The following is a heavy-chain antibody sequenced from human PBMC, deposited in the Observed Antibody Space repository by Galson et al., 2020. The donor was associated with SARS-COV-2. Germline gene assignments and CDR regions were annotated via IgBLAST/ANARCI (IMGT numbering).Heavy chain of an antibody. CDR2: IKSKTDGGTT. D-gene: IGHD2-2*01. V-gene: IGHV3-15*01. Sequence: GGSLRLSCAASGFTFSNAWMNWVRQAPGKGLEWVGRIKSKTDGGTTDYAAPVKGRFTISRDDSKNTLYLQMNSLNTEDTAVYYCTTTGDFVVVPAVMYYYYSGCEFWGQGTTVTVSS. CDR1: GFTFSNAW. CDR3: TTTGDFVVVPAVMYYYYSGCEF. J-gene: IGHJ6*02.